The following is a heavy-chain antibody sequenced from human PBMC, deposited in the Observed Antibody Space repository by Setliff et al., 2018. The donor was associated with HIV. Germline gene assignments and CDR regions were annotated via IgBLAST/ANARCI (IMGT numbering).Heavy chain of an antibody. J-gene: IGHJ6*02. D-gene: IGHD3-16*01. CDR3: ANAAVDPRYLWGRWLEDYGMDF. CDR1: GGSISSSSYY. CDR2: IYYSGST. V-gene: IGHV4-39*01. Sequence: SETLSLTCTVSGGSISSSSYYWGWLRQPPGKGLEWIGSIYYSGSTYYNPSLKSRVTISVATTKNQFSLKLNSVTAADTAVYYCANAAVDPRYLWGRWLEDYGMDFWGQGTTVTVSS.